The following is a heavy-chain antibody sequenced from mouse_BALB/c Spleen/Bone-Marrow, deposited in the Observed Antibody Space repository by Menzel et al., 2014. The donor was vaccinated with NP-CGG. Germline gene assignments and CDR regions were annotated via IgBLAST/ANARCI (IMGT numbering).Heavy chain of an antibody. Sequence: VQVVESGPGLVAPSQSLSITCTVSGFSLTSYGVHWVRQPPGKGLEWLGVIWAGGSTNYNSALMSRLSISKDNSKSQVFLKMNSLQTDDTAMYYCARGLQYYAMDYWGQGTSVTVSP. CDR2: IWAGGST. V-gene: IGHV2-9*02. D-gene: IGHD2-4*01. J-gene: IGHJ4*01. CDR3: ARGLQYYAMDY. CDR1: GFSLTSYG.